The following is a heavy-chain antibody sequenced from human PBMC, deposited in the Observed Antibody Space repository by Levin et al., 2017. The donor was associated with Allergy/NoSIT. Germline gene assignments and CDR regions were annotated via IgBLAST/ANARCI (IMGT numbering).Heavy chain of an antibody. CDR3: AGQWYSSGWENDS. CDR2: IYYAGST. Sequence: PSETLSLTCSVSGGSIRNSNFYWAWVRQPPGKGLEWIGSIYYAGSTYYNPSLKSRVTISLDTSKNQFSLKVISVTAADTAVYYCAGQWYSSGWENDSWGQGALVTVSS. D-gene: IGHD6-19*01. V-gene: IGHV4-39*07. J-gene: IGHJ4*02. CDR1: GGSIRNSNFY.